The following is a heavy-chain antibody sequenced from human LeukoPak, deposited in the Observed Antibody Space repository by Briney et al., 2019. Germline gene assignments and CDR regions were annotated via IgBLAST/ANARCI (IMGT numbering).Heavy chain of an antibody. D-gene: IGHD3-10*01. CDR1: GFAFNTYA. J-gene: IGHJ4*02. V-gene: IGHV3-33*01. CDR3: AREIFSSGSYPDF. CDR2: IWHDGSHK. Sequence: GGSLRLSCAASGFAFNTYAMHWVRQAPGQGLEWVALIWHDGSHKFYSNSVRGQFTISRDNSKNTVSLQMNNLRPEDTAVYYCAREIFSSGSYPDFWGQGTLVTVSS.